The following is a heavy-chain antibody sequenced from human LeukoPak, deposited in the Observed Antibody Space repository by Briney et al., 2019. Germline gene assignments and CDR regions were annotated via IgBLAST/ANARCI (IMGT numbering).Heavy chain of an antibody. CDR1: GFTFSSYW. D-gene: IGHD3-3*01. Sequence: GGSLRLSCAASGFTFSSYWMSWVRQAPGKGLEWVANIKQDGSEEYYVDSVKGRFTISRDNAKDSLYLQMNSLRAEDTAVYYCAKDPNRGGYYYFDHWGQGTLVTVSS. CDR2: IKQDGSEE. CDR3: AKDPNRGGYYYFDH. V-gene: IGHV3-7*03. J-gene: IGHJ4*02.